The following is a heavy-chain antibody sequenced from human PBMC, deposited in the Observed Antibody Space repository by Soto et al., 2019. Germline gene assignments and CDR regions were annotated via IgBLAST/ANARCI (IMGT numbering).Heavy chain of an antibody. CDR1: GFSFSAYS. CDR2: IAGGGFPT. CDR3: TRASYYAFDS. Sequence: EVRLVESGGGLVQSGESLRLSCAASGFSFSAYSMNWVRQTPGKGLEWIAHIAGGGFPTYYADSVKGRFTISRDRGKSSVYLQMTGLKGEDSGVYYCTRASYYAFDSWGQGALVTVSS. J-gene: IGHJ5*01. D-gene: IGHD3-10*01. V-gene: IGHV3-48*01.